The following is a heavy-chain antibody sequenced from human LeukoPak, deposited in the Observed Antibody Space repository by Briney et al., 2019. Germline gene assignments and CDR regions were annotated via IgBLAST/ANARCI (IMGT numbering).Heavy chain of an antibody. J-gene: IGHJ4*02. CDR2: ISYDGSNK. CDR3: AREKSGSYSLHPLDY. V-gene: IGHV3-30-3*01. D-gene: IGHD1-26*01. CDR1: GFTFSSYA. Sequence: HPGGSLRLSCAASGFTFSSYAMPWVRQAPGKGLEWVAVISYDGSNKYYADSVKGRFTISRDNAKNSLYLQMNSLRAEDTAVYYCAREKSGSYSLHPLDYWGQGTLVTVSS.